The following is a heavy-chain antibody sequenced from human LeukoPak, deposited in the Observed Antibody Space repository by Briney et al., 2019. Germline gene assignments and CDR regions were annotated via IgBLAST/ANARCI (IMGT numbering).Heavy chain of an antibody. CDR3: AKDGGPIVVVTASDY. CDR1: GFTFSSYN. D-gene: IGHD2-21*02. V-gene: IGHV3-23*01. J-gene: IGHJ4*02. Sequence: GGSLRLSCAASGFTFSSYNMNWVRRAPRQGLEWVSTIRTNGVGTHYADSVRGRFTISRDDSKNTLYLQMDSLRAEDTAVYYCAKDGGPIVVVTASDYWGQGTLVTVSS. CDR2: IRTNGVGT.